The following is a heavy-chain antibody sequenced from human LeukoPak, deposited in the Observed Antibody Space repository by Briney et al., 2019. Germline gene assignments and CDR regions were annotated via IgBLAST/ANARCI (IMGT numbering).Heavy chain of an antibody. J-gene: IGHJ2*01. V-gene: IGHV3-9*01. Sequence: GGSLRLSCAASGFTFDDYGMNWVRQAPGKGLEWVSGISWNSGSIGYADSVKGRFTISRDNAKNSLYLQMNSLRAEDTALYYCAKDPIAAAGTSYWYFDLWGRGTLVTVSS. CDR3: AKDPIAAAGTSYWYFDL. CDR1: GFTFDDYG. D-gene: IGHD6-13*01. CDR2: ISWNSGSI.